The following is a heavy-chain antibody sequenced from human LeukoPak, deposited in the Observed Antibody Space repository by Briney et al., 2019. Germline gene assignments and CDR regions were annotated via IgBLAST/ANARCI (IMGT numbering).Heavy chain of an antibody. V-gene: IGHV1-69*13. Sequence: GASVKVSCKASRYTFSNYDINWVRQAPGQGLEWMGGIIPIFGTANYAQKFQGRVTITADESTSTAYMELSSLRSEDTAVYYCASLNPHYDSSGYQFDYWGQGTLVTVSS. D-gene: IGHD3-22*01. CDR3: ASLNPHYDSSGYQFDY. J-gene: IGHJ4*02. CDR1: RYTFSNYD. CDR2: IIPIFGTA.